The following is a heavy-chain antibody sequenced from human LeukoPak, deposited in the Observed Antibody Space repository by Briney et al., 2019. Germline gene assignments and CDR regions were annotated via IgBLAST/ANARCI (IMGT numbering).Heavy chain of an antibody. CDR2: IYYSGST. Sequence: SQTLSLTCTVSSGSISSGDYYWSWIRQPPGKGLEWIGYIYYSGSTYYNPSLKSRVTISVDTSKNQFSLKLSSVTAADTAVYYCAQTPPTEKYYFDYWGQGTLVTVSS. CDR3: AQTPPTEKYYFDY. V-gene: IGHV4-30-4*01. CDR1: SGSISSGDYY. J-gene: IGHJ4*02. D-gene: IGHD4-11*01.